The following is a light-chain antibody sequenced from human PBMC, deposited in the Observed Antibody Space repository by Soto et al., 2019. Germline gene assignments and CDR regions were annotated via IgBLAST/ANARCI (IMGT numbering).Light chain of an antibody. Sequence: QSALAQPAPVSGSPGQSVTISCTGTSSDIGRYKFVSWFQQHPGKAPKLLIFEGTNRPSGVSNRFSGSKSGNTASLTISGLQAEDEAIYFCSSSTNTNTLVIFGGGTKVTVL. J-gene: IGLJ2*01. CDR2: EGT. CDR3: SSSTNTNTLVI. V-gene: IGLV2-14*01. CDR1: SSDIGRYKF.